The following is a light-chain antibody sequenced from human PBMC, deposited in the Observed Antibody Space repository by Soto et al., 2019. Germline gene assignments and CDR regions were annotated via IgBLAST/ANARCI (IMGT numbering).Light chain of an antibody. J-gene: IGKJ5*01. CDR1: QSVSRR. CDR2: GAS. Sequence: EVVLTQPPGTLCLSPGVRATLSCRASQSVSRRLAWYQQRPGQSPRLLISGASMRASGVPVRFIGSGSGTDFTLTITRLEPEDFAVYYCQQYGGSPITFGLGTLLEIK. CDR3: QQYGGSPIT. V-gene: IGKV3-20*01.